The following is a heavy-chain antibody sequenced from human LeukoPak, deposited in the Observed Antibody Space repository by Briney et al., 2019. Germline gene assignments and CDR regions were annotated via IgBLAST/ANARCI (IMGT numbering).Heavy chain of an antibody. CDR2: ISSDSTYI. V-gene: IGHV3-21*04. CDR1: GLTFSKYS. Sequence: PGGSLRLSCVVSGLTFSKYSMNWVRQAPGKGLEWVSSISSDSTYIYYADSVKGRFTISRDNAKNSLYPQMNSLRAEDTALYYCARVNYYYMDVWGKGTTVTVSS. J-gene: IGHJ6*03. CDR3: ARVNYYYMDV.